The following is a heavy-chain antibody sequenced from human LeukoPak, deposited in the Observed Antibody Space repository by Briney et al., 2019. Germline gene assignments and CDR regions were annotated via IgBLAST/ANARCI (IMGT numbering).Heavy chain of an antibody. CDR3: ARPYYDYYYGMDV. Sequence: ASVKASCKASGYTLTSYAMHWVRQAPGQRLEWMGWINTGNGNTKYSQKFQGRVTITRDTSASTAYMELSSLRSEDTAVYYCARPYYDYYYGMDVWGQGTTVTVSS. J-gene: IGHJ6*02. CDR1: GYTLTSYA. CDR2: INTGNGNT. V-gene: IGHV1-3*04.